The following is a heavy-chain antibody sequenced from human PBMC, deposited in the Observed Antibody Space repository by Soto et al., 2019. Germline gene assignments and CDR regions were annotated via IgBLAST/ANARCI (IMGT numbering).Heavy chain of an antibody. CDR3: ATDLVVVRGRDAFDI. Sequence: ASVKVSCKVSGYTLTELSMHWVRQAPGKGLEWMGGFDPEDGETIYAQKFQGRVTMTEDTSTDTAYMELSTLRSEDTAEYYCATDLVVVRGRDAFDIWGQGPMVPVSS. CDR1: GYTLTELS. V-gene: IGHV1-24*01. CDR2: FDPEDGET. D-gene: IGHD2-15*01. J-gene: IGHJ3*02.